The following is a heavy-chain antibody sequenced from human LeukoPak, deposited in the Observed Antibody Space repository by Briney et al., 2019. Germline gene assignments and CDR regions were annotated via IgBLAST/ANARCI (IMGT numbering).Heavy chain of an antibody. CDR2: IYYSGNT. Sequence: SETLSLTCTVSGGPISSSSYYWGWLRQPPGQGLEGIGSIYYSGNTYYNPSVKSQVPISVDTSKNPFSLKLSSVTAADTAVYYCARDPSVDDAFDIWGQGTIVTVSS. J-gene: IGHJ3*02. CDR3: ARDPSVDDAFDI. CDR1: GGPISSSSYY. D-gene: IGHD4-23*01. V-gene: IGHV4-39*07.